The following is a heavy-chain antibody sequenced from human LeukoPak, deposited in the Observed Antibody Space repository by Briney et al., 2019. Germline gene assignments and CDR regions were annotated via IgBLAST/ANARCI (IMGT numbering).Heavy chain of an antibody. Sequence: GXXLRLSCAASGFTFSSYEMNWVRQAPGKGLEWVSYISSSGSTIYYAGSVKGRFTISRDNAKNSMYLQMNSLRAEDTAVYYCAGEGMATTVDYWGQGTLVTVSS. J-gene: IGHJ4*02. CDR3: AGEGMATTVDY. CDR1: GFTFSSYE. D-gene: IGHD5-24*01. V-gene: IGHV3-48*03. CDR2: ISSSGSTI.